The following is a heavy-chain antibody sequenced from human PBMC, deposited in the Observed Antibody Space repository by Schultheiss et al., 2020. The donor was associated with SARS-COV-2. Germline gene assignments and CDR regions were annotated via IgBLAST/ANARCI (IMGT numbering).Heavy chain of an antibody. CDR1: GFTFSSYG. CDR3: ARDYGMDV. V-gene: IGHV3-30*03. Sequence: GESLKISCAASGFTFSSYGMHWVRQAPGKGLEWVAVISYDGSNKYYADSVKGRFTISRDNSKNMLYLQMNSLRAEDTAVYYCARDYGMDVWGQGTTVTVSS. J-gene: IGHJ6*02. CDR2: ISYDGSNK.